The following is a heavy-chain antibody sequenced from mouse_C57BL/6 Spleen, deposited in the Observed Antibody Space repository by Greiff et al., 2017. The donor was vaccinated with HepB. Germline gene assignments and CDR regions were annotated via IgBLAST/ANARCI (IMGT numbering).Heavy chain of an antibody. CDR3: ARRHSNYVYYYAMDY. CDR1: GYTFTSYW. V-gene: IGHV1-55*01. D-gene: IGHD2-5*01. J-gene: IGHJ4*01. CDR2: IYPGSGST. Sequence: QVQLQQPGAELVKPGASVKMSCKASGYTFTSYWITWVKQRPGQGLEWIGDIYPGSGSTNNNEKFKSKATLTIATSSSTAYMQLSSLTSEDSAVYYCARRHSNYVYYYAMDYWGQGTSVTVSS.